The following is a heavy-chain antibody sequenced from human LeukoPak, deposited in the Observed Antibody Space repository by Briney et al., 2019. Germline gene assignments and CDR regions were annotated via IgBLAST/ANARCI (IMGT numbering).Heavy chain of an antibody. CDR1: GGTFSSYA. CDR2: IIPILGIG. D-gene: IGHD5-18*01. J-gene: IGHJ4*02. CDR3: ARSNSGYSYGHFDY. Sequence: GASVKVSCKASGGTFSSYAISWVRQAPGQGLEWMGRIIPILGIGNYAQKFQGRVTITTDESTSTAYMGLSSLRSEDTAVYYCARSNSGYSYGHFDYWGQGTLVTVSS. V-gene: IGHV1-69*04.